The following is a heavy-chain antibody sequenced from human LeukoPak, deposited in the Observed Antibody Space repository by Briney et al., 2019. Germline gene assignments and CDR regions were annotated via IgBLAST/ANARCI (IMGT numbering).Heavy chain of an antibody. CDR3: ARASSSRPLYFDY. CDR1: GGSISSGGYS. CDR2: IYHSGST. Sequence: SETLSLTCAVSGGSISSGGYSWSWIRQPPGKGLEWIGYIYHSGSTYYNPSLKSRVTISVDRPKNQFSLKLSSVTAADTAVYYCARASSSRPLYFDYWGQGTLVTVSS. V-gene: IGHV4-30-2*01. J-gene: IGHJ4*02. D-gene: IGHD6-25*01.